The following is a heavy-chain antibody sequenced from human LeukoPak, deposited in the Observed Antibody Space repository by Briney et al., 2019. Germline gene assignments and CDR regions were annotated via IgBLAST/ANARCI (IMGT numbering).Heavy chain of an antibody. CDR2: ISYDGSNK. CDR3: ARAPCCDSSSWYSFMGDYFDY. Sequence: GRSLRLSCAASGFTFSGYAMHWVRQAPGKGLEWVAVISYDGSNKYYADSVKGRFTISRDNSKNTLYLQMNSLRAEDTAVYYCARAPCCDSSSWYSFMGDYFDYWGQGTLVTVSS. J-gene: IGHJ4*02. D-gene: IGHD6-13*01. CDR1: GFTFSGYA. V-gene: IGHV3-30*01.